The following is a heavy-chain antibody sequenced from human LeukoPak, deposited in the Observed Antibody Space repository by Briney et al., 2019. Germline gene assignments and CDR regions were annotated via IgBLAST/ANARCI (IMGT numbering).Heavy chain of an antibody. J-gene: IGHJ4*02. Sequence: GGSLRLSCAASGFTFSSYAMSWVRQAPVKGLEWVSTISGSGGGTYYADSVKGRFTISRDNSKNTLYVQLSGLRAEDTAVYYCAKSPGGEWLYYFDYWGQGTLVTVSS. D-gene: IGHD3-3*01. CDR2: ISGSGGGT. V-gene: IGHV3-23*01. CDR3: AKSPGGEWLYYFDY. CDR1: GFTFSSYA.